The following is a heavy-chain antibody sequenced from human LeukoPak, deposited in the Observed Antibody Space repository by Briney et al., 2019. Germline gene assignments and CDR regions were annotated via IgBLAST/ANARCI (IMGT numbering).Heavy chain of an antibody. CDR1: GESFNGYY. CDR3: ARDLLGIFDI. J-gene: IGHJ3*02. D-gene: IGHD3-16*01. CDR2: INHSGST. V-gene: IGHV4-34*01. Sequence: PAETLSLTCAVSGESFNGYYWSWIRQSPDTRLEWIAEINHSGSTTYNPSLQSRVTISVDTSKNQFSLKLSSVTAADTAVYYCARDLLGIFDIWGQGTMVTVSS.